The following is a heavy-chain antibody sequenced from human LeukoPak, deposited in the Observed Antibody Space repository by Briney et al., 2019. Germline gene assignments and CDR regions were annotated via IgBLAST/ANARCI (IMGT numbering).Heavy chain of an antibody. CDR1: GFTFSSYA. CDR2: ITSNGGTT. J-gene: IGHJ4*02. V-gene: IGHV3-64*02. D-gene: IGHD1-20*01. CDR3: ARDLTGTGDY. Sequence: GGSLRLSCDASGFTFSSYAMHWLRQAPGRGLEYVSSITSNGGTTYYADSVKGRFTISRVNSKNTLYLQMGSLRAEDMAVYYCARDLTGTGDYWGQGTLVTVSS.